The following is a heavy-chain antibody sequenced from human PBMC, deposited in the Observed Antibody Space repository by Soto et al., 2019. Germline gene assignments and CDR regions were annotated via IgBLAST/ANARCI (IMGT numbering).Heavy chain of an antibody. Sequence: GGSLRLSCAASGFTFSSYWMHWVRQPPGKGLVWVSRINSDGSSTSYADSVKGRFTISRDNAKNTLYLQMNSLRAEDTAVYYCARDLVRGVDGNWFDPWGQGTLVTVSS. J-gene: IGHJ5*02. CDR2: INSDGSST. CDR3: ARDLVRGVDGNWFDP. V-gene: IGHV3-74*01. CDR1: GFTFSSYW. D-gene: IGHD3-10*01.